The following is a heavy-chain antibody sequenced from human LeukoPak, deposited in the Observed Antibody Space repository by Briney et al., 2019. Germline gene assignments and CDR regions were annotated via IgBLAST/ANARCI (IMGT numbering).Heavy chain of an antibody. CDR1: GFTFSSYA. CDR2: ISGSGGST. D-gene: IGHD6-19*01. J-gene: IGHJ4*02. Sequence: PGGSLRLSCAASGFTFSSYAMSWVRQAPGKGLEWVSAISGSGGSTYYADSVKGRFTISRDNSKNTLYLQMNSQRAEDTAVYYCANSASIAVAGTPDDYWGQGTLVTVSS. CDR3: ANSASIAVAGTPDDY. V-gene: IGHV3-23*01.